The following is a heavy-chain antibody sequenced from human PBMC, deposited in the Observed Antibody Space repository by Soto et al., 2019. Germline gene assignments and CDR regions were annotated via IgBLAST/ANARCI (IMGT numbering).Heavy chain of an antibody. V-gene: IGHV3-30-3*01. D-gene: IGHD3-3*01. Sequence: QVQLVESGGGVVQPGRSLRLSCAASGFTFSSYAMHWVRQAPGKGLEWVAVISYDGSNKYYADSVKGRFTISRDNSKNPLYLQMNSLRAEDTAVYYCAPSTYDDFWSGYYTGDGPDYWGQGTLVAVSS. CDR2: ISYDGSNK. CDR3: APSTYDDFWSGYYTGDGPDY. J-gene: IGHJ4*02. CDR1: GFTFSSYA.